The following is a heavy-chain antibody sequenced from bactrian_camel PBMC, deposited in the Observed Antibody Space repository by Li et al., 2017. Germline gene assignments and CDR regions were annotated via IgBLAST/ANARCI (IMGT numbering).Heavy chain of an antibody. Sequence: VQLVESGGGSVQSGGSLKLSCDYSGYTGGSYCMGWFRQASGKLREGVAVIRTDGTTTYYADSVTGRFTISRDNAKNTVYLQMNSLKTDDMGRYYCGKRVDGSYGLALGYWGQGTQVTVS. CDR2: IRTDGTTT. D-gene: IGHD2*01. CDR3: GKRVDGSYGLALGY. CDR1: GYTGGSYC. J-gene: IGHJ6*01. V-gene: IGHV3S40*01.